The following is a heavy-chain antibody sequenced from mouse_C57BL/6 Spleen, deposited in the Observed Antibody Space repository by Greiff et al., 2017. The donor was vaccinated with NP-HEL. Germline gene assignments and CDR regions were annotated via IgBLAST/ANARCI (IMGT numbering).Heavy chain of an antibody. D-gene: IGHD1-1*01. V-gene: IGHV1-50*01. CDR2: IDPSDSYT. Sequence: QVQLQQSGAELVKPGASVKLSCKASGYTFTSYWMQWVKQRPGQGLEWIGEIDPSDSYTNYNQKFKGKATLTVDTSSSTAYMQLSSLTSEDSAVYYCARSVYYYGSGFDYWGQGTTLTVSS. J-gene: IGHJ2*01. CDR3: ARSVYYYGSGFDY. CDR1: GYTFTSYW.